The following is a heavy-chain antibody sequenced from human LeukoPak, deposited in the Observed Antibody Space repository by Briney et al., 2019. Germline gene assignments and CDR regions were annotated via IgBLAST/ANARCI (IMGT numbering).Heavy chain of an antibody. V-gene: IGHV5-51*01. CDR3: ARSPGSSSSADAFDI. Sequence: GESLQISCKGSGYSFTSYWIGWVRQMPGKGLEWMGIIYPGDSDTRYSPSFQGQVTISADKSISTAYLQWSSLKASDTAMYYCARSPGSSSSADAFDIWGQGTMVTVSS. CDR1: GYSFTSYW. CDR2: IYPGDSDT. D-gene: IGHD6-6*01. J-gene: IGHJ3*02.